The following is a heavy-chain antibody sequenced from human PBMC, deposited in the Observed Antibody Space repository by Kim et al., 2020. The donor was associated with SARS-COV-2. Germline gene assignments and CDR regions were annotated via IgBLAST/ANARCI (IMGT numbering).Heavy chain of an antibody. CDR3: ARDRGSTISVFGVANTHGLDV. CDR2: ISSNGGNT. CDR1: GFSFSNNN. V-gene: IGHV3-64*01. J-gene: IGHJ6*02. D-gene: IGHD3-3*01. Sequence: GGSLRLSCVASGFSFSNNNMYWVRQAPGKRLEYVSVISSNGGNTYYASSVMGRFTISRDNSKNTLYLEMDNLRAEDMGVYHCARDRGSTISVFGVANTHGLDVWGQGTAVTVSS.